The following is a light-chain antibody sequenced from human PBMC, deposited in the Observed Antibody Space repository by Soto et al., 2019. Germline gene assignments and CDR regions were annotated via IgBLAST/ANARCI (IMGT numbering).Light chain of an antibody. CDR3: QQRSNWPPALT. V-gene: IGKV3-11*01. J-gene: IGKJ4*01. Sequence: EIVLTQSPATLSLSPGERATLSCRASQSISYYLAWYQQKPGQAPRLLIYDAYNRATGIPARFSGSGSGTDFTLTISSLEPEDFAVYYCQQRSNWPPALTFGGGTKVEIK. CDR1: QSISYY. CDR2: DAY.